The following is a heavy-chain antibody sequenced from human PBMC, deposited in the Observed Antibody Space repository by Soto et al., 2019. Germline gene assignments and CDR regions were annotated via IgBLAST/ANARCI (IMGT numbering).Heavy chain of an antibody. J-gene: IGHJ4*02. D-gene: IGHD6-13*01. CDR2: INSDGSST. Sequence: EVQLVESGGGLVQPGGSLRLSCAASGFTFSSYSMHWVRQAPGKGLVWVSRINSDGSSTSYADSVKGRFTISRDNAKNTLYLKMHSLSAEDTAVYYCARDVYSSRWYFDYWGQGTLVTVSS. CDR1: GFTFSSYS. V-gene: IGHV3-74*01. CDR3: ARDVYSSRWYFDY.